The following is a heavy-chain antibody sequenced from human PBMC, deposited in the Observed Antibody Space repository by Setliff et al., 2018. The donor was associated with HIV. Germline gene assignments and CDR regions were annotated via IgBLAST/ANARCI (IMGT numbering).Heavy chain of an antibody. J-gene: IGHJ4*02. V-gene: IGHV7-4-1*02. CDR2: FNTETGNP. CDR3: ARVGSGWSTFDY. D-gene: IGHD6-13*01. CDR1: GYTLTTYA. Sequence: ASVKVSCKASGYTLTTYAISWVRQASGQGLEWMGWFNTETGNPMYAQGFRGRFVFSLDTSVSTAFLQINRLKAEDTAKYYCARVGSGWSTFDYWGQGALVTVSS.